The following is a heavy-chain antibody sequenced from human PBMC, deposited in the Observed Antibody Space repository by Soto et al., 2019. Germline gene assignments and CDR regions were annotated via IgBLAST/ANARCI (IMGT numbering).Heavy chain of an antibody. V-gene: IGHV1-3*01. Sequence: QVQLVQSGAAVKRPGASVTVSCKSSGFTFTSYAIHWLRQAPGQRPQWMGWINGGSGHTKYSQDLQGRVTFTRDTFATTDYLELSSLRSEDTAVYYCARVPPWGNSAGDYYIQHYDSWGQGTPVTVSS. CDR3: ARVPPWGNSAGDYYIQHYDS. CDR2: INGGSGHT. CDR1: GFTFTSYA. D-gene: IGHD3-10*01. J-gene: IGHJ4*02.